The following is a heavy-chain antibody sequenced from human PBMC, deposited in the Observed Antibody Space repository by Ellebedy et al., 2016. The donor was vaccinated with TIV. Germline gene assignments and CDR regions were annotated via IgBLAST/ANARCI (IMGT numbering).Heavy chain of an antibody. Sequence: AASVKVSCKASGYTFTGYYMHWVRQAPGQGLEWIGWITPNSGGTNYAQKFQGWVTMTRDTSISTAYMELSRLRSDDTAVYYCARLKLSDTAMVAFDYWGQGTLVTVSS. CDR3: ARLKLSDTAMVAFDY. D-gene: IGHD5-18*01. CDR1: GYTFTGYY. J-gene: IGHJ4*02. V-gene: IGHV1-2*04. CDR2: ITPNSGGT.